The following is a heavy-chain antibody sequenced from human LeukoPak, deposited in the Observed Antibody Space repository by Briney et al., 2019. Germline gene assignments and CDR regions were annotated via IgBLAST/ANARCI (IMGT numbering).Heavy chain of an antibody. CDR1: GFTFSSYS. CDR2: ISSSSSYI. V-gene: IGHV3-21*01. J-gene: IGHJ4*02. CDR3: ARDRIVGAKPDY. Sequence: PGGSLRLSXAASGFTFSSYSMNWVRQAPGEGLEWVSSISSSSSYIYYADSVKGRFTISRDNAKNSLYLQMNSLRAEDTAVYYCARDRIVGAKPDYWGQGTLVTVSS. D-gene: IGHD1-26*01.